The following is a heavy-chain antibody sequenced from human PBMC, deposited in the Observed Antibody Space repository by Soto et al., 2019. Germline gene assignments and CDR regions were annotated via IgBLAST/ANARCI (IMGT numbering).Heavy chain of an antibody. J-gene: IGHJ4*02. Sequence: QVQLQESGPGLVKPSQTLSLTCTVSGGSISSGDYYWSWIRQPPGKGLEWIGYIYYSGSTYYNPSLKNRVTISVDTSKNQFSLKLSSVTAADTAVYYCARESGSGYPGPYFDYWGQGTLVTVSS. CDR2: IYYSGST. V-gene: IGHV4-30-4*01. CDR3: ARESGSGYPGPYFDY. CDR1: GGSISSGDYY. D-gene: IGHD3-3*01.